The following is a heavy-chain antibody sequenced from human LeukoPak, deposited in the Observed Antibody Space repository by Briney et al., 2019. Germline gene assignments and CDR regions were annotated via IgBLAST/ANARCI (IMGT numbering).Heavy chain of an antibody. CDR3: ARGGNIVVVPAAESGASYYYYGMDV. J-gene: IGHJ6*02. D-gene: IGHD2-2*01. CDR2: INHSGRT. V-gene: IGHV4-34*01. CDR1: GGSFSGYY. Sequence: SETLSLTCAVYGGSFSGYYWTWIRQPPGKGLEWIGEINHSGRTNYNPSLKSRVTISVDTSKNQFSLKLSSVTAADTVVYYCARGGNIVVVPAAESGASYYYYGMDVWGQGTTVTVSS.